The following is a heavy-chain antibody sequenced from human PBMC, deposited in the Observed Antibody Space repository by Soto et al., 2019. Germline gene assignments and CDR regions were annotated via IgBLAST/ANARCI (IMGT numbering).Heavy chain of an antibody. V-gene: IGHV4-39*01. J-gene: IGHJ4*02. D-gene: IGHD5-18*01. CDR2: IYYSGST. CDR1: GGSISSSSYY. CDR3: ASIDTAMVTGYFDY. Sequence: ASETLSLTCTVSGGSISSSSYYWGWIRQPPGKGLEWIGSIYYSGSTYYNPSLKSRVTISVDTSKNQFSLKLSSVTAADTAVYYCASIDTAMVTGYFDYWGQGTLVTVSS.